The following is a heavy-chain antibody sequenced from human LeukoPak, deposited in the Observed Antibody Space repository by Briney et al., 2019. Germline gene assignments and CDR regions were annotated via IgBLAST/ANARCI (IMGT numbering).Heavy chain of an antibody. CDR2: IYSGGTT. J-gene: IGHJ5*02. Sequence: GGSLRLSCAASGFTVSSDYMSWVRQAPGKGLEWVSVIYSGGTTHYADSVKGRFTISRDNSKNTLYLQMNSLRAEDTAVYYCARDLGHYYGSGSPIPWGQGTLVTVSS. D-gene: IGHD3-10*01. CDR1: GFTVSSDY. CDR3: ARDLGHYYGSGSPIP. V-gene: IGHV3-66*01.